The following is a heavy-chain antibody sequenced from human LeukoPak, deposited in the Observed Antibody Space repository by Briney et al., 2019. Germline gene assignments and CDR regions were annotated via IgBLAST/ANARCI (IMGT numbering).Heavy chain of an antibody. Sequence: SVKVSCKASGGTFSSYAISWVRQAPGQGLEWMGGIIPIFGTANYAQKFQGRVTITTDESTSTAYMELSSLRSEDTAVYCCARAAITMIVVAHIPIPGAFDIWGQGTMVTVSS. D-gene: IGHD3-22*01. CDR1: GGTFSSYA. CDR2: IIPIFGTA. CDR3: ARAAITMIVVAHIPIPGAFDI. J-gene: IGHJ3*02. V-gene: IGHV1-69*05.